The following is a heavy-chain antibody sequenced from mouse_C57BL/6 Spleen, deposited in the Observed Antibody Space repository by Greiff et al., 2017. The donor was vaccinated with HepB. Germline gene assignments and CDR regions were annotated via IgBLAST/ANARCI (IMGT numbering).Heavy chain of an antibody. CDR3: ARNPPTVVARYFDV. Sequence: HVQLKESGPGLVQPSQSLSITCTVSGFSFTSYGVHWVRQSPGKGLEWLGVIWSGGSTDYNAAFISRLSISKDNSKSQVFFKMNSLQADDTAIYYCARNPPTVVARYFDVWGTGTTVTVSS. CDR2: IWSGGST. CDR1: GFSFTSYG. D-gene: IGHD1-1*01. J-gene: IGHJ1*03. V-gene: IGHV2-2*01.